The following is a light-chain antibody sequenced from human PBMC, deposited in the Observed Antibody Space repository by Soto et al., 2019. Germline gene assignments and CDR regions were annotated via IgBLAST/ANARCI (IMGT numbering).Light chain of an antibody. V-gene: IGKV3-20*01. J-gene: IGKJ2*01. CDR1: QSVSSNY. Sequence: EIVLTQSPGTLSLSPGERATLSCRASQSVSSNYLAWYQQKPGQAPRLLLYGASNRATGIPDRFSGSGSGTDFTLTISRLEPGDFAVYYCQQFGNSPYTFGQGTKLEIK. CDR2: GAS. CDR3: QQFGNSPYT.